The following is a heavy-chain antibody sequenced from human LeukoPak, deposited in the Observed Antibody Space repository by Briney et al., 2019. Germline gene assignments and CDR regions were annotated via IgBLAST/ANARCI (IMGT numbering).Heavy chain of an antibody. CDR1: GFTFSSYA. D-gene: IGHD4-17*01. CDR3: AKGASVTTYSSPLFDY. Sequence: PGGSLRLSCAASGFTFSSYAMSWVRQAPGKGLEWVSAISGSGGSTYYADSVRGRFTISRDNSKNTLSLQMNSLRAEDTAVYYCAKGASVTTYSSPLFDYWGQGTLVTVSS. CDR2: ISGSGGST. V-gene: IGHV3-23*01. J-gene: IGHJ4*02.